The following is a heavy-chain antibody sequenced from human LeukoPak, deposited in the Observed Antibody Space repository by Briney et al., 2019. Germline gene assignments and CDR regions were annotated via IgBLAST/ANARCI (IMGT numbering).Heavy chain of an antibody. V-gene: IGHV4-38-2*02. J-gene: IGHJ4*02. CDR2: IYHIGIA. CDR3: ARAGSYYDGGDYPHYSAPF. D-gene: IGHD3-22*01. CDR1: CYSITTGYY. Sequence: SETLSLTCTVSCYSITTGYYWCWIRQPPGKGLEWIGTIYHIGIAYYNPSLESRVTISLDASKNQFSLKLSSVTAADTAVYYCARAGSYYDGGDYPHYSAPFCGQGTLVTVSS.